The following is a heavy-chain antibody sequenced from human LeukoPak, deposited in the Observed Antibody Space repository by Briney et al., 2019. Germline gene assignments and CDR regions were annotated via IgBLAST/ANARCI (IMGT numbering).Heavy chain of an antibody. CDR2: INPNSGGT. J-gene: IGHJ4*02. CDR1: GYTFTGYY. D-gene: IGHD3-22*01. CDR3: ARESYDSSGYYDTRGVQGRFDY. V-gene: IGHV1-2*02. Sequence: ASVKVSCKASGYTFTGYYMHWVRQAPGQGLEWMGWINPNSGGTSYAQKFQGRVTMTRDTSISTAYMELSRLRSDDTAVYYCARESYDSSGYYDTRGVQGRFDYWGQGTLVTVSS.